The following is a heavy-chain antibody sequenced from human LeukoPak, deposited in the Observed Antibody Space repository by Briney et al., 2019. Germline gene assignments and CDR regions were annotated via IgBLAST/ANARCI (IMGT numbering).Heavy chain of an antibody. Sequence: SETLSLTCTVSGGSISSYYWSWIRQPPGKGLEWIGYIYYSGSTNYNPSLKSRVTMSVDTSKNQFSLKLSSVTAADTAVYYCGKARVMRQLGSRIFDPGAQEPGVTVSS. CDR1: GGSISSYY. CDR3: GKARVMRQLGSRIFDP. CDR2: IYYSGST. J-gene: IGHJ5*02. D-gene: IGHD6-13*01. V-gene: IGHV4-59*01.